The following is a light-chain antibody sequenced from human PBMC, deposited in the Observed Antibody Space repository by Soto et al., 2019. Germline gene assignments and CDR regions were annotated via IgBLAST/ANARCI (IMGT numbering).Light chain of an antibody. CDR1: QSVSTS. J-gene: IGKJ4*01. CDR3: QQYASSPPLT. V-gene: IGKV3-20*01. Sequence: EIVLTQSPGTLSLSPGDRATLSCRASQSVSTSLAWYQQKPGQAPRLLIYGASSRATVIPDRFSGSGSGTDFTLTISRLEPEDFAVYYCQQYASSPPLTFGGGTKVEIK. CDR2: GAS.